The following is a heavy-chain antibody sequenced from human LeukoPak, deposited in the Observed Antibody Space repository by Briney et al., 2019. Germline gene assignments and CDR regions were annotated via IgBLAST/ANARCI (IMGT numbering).Heavy chain of an antibody. Sequence: PSETLSLTCAVYGGSFSGYYWSWIRQPPGKGLEWIGEINHSGSTNYNPSLKSRVTISVDTSKNQFSLTLSSVTAADTAVYYCARGQRRGIVVVPAAIRSFDYWGQGTLVTVSS. CDR1: GGSFSGYY. CDR2: INHSGST. J-gene: IGHJ4*02. V-gene: IGHV4-34*01. D-gene: IGHD2-2*02. CDR3: ARGQRRGIVVVPAAIRSFDY.